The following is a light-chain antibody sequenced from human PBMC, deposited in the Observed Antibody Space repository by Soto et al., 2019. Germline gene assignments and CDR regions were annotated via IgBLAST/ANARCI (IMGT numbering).Light chain of an antibody. Sequence: VLTQPPAVSGAPGHGFTISCAGSSSNIGAPYDVHWYQHLPGTAPKLLLYGGNNRPSGVPDRFSGSRSGTSASLAITGLQAEDEADYYCQSYDISLTTYVYGPALNVTVL. V-gene: IGLV1-40*01. CDR3: QSYDISLTTYV. CDR1: SSNIGAPYD. J-gene: IGLJ1*01. CDR2: GGN.